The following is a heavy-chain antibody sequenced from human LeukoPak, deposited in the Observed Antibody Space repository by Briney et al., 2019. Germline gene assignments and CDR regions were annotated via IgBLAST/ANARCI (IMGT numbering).Heavy chain of an antibody. D-gene: IGHD6-19*01. CDR3: ARGPGIAVAGTRTDALDI. CDR1: GGSFSGYY. V-gene: IGHV4-34*01. CDR2: INHSGST. Sequence: SETLSLTCAVYGGSFSGYYWSWIRQAPGKGLEWSGEINHSGSTNYNPSLKSRVTISVDTSKNQFSLKLRSVTAADTAVYYCARGPGIAVAGTRTDALDIWGQGTMVTVSS. J-gene: IGHJ3*02.